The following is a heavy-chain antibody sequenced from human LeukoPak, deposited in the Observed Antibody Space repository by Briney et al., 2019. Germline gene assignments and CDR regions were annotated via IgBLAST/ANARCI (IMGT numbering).Heavy chain of an antibody. CDR1: GFTFSTYW. CDR2: IKRDGSST. J-gene: IGHJ4*02. V-gene: IGHV3-74*01. CDR3: GRGPAYHGDGPGF. Sequence: GGSLRLSCAASGFTFSTYWMHWVRQAPGRGLVWVSRIKRDGSSTSYADSAKGRFTISRDNAKNTLYLQMNSLRAEDTAVYYCGRGPAYHGDGPGFWGQGTLVTVSS. D-gene: IGHD3-10*01.